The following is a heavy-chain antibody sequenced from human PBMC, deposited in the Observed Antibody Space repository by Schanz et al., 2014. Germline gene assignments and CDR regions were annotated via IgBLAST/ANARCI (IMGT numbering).Heavy chain of an antibody. CDR1: GFTVSSNY. V-gene: IGHV3-53*01. CDR2: IYSGGST. J-gene: IGHJ6*02. D-gene: IGHD3-16*01. Sequence: EVQLVESGGGLIQPGGSLRLSCAASGFTVSSNYMSWVRQAPGKGLEWVAVIYSGGSTFYTDSVKGRFTISRDNSKNTLYLQMNSLIAEDTAVYYCATIGVNDYWRFGLDLWGQGTTVTVSS. CDR3: ATIGVNDYWRFGLDL.